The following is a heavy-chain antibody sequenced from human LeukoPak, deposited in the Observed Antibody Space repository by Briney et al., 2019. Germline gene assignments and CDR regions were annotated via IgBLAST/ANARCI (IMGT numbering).Heavy chain of an antibody. CDR3: ARDMAAAGTHYFDY. D-gene: IGHD6-13*01. V-gene: IGHV4-59*01. J-gene: IGHJ4*02. Sequence: SETLSLTCTVSAGSISSYSWSWIRQPPGKGLEWIGYIYYSGSTNYNPSLKSRVTISVDTSKNQFSLKLSSVTAADTAVYYCARDMAAAGTHYFDYWGQGTLVTVSS. CDR1: AGSISSYS. CDR2: IYYSGST.